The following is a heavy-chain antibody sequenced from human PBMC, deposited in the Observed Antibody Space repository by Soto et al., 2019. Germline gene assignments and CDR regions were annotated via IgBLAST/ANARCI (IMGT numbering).Heavy chain of an antibody. J-gene: IGHJ6*02. V-gene: IGHV1-2*02. D-gene: IGHD5-18*01. Sequence: ASVKVSCKASGYTFTGYYMHWVRQAPGQGLEWMGWINPNSGGTNYAQKFQGRATMTRDTSISTAYMELSRLRSDDTAVYYCARVLWIQLWLRTSPYGMDVWGQGTTVTVSS. CDR2: INPNSGGT. CDR3: ARVLWIQLWLRTSPYGMDV. CDR1: GYTFTGYY.